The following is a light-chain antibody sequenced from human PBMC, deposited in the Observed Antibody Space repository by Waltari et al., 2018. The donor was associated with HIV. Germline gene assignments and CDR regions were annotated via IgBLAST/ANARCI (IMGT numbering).Light chain of an antibody. J-gene: IGLJ3*02. CDR1: SSDVGSYNL. V-gene: IGLV2-23*01. CDR2: EGI. Sequence: QSALTQPAPVSGSPGQSITIFCTGSSSDVGSYNLFSWYQQHPGKAPKLMIYEGINRPSGVSNRFSGSKSGNTASLTISGLQAEDEADYYCCSYAGSSNWVFGGGTKVTVL. CDR3: CSYAGSSNWV.